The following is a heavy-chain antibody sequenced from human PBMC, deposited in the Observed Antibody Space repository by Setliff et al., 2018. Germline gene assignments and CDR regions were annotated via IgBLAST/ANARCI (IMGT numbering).Heavy chain of an antibody. J-gene: IGHJ4*02. V-gene: IGHV3-7*01. CDR1: GYSISSAYY. CDR2: INQDGSEK. Sequence: ETLSLTCAVSGYSISSAYYWGWIRQPPGKGLEWVANINQDGSEKKYVDSVKGRFTISRDNTKNSLYLEMISLRAEDTAVYYCARDPAAWEVPFDCWGQGTLVTVSS. CDR3: ARDPAAWEVPFDC. D-gene: IGHD1-26*01.